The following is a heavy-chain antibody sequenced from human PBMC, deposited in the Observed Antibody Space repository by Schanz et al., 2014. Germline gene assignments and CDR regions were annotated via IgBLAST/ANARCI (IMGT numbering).Heavy chain of an antibody. D-gene: IGHD6-6*01. CDR3: VPMSIAAH. CDR1: GFTFRSYA. V-gene: IGHV3-23*04. J-gene: IGHJ4*02. Sequence: EVRLVESGGGLVQPGGSLRLSCIGSGFTFRSYALGWVRQAPGKGLEWVSLVSASGGGPFYADSVKGRFTISRDNANNSLFLRMNSLRAEDTAVYYCVPMSIAAHWGQGTLVTVSS. CDR2: VSASGGGP.